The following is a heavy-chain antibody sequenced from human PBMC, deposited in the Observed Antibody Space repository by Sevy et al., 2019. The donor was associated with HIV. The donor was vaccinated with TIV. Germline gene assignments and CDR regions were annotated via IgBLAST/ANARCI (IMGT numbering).Heavy chain of an antibody. CDR1: GFTFSNFA. CDR3: AKKMGGGSGMAFLVDS. Sequence: GGSLRLSCAASGFTFSNFAMGGVRQAPGKGLDWISVISGSGDYKYYADSVKGRFTISRDNSKNTLSLQMNGLRAEDTAIFYCAKKMGGGSGMAFLVDSWGQGTLVTVSS. D-gene: IGHD5-18*01. CDR2: ISGSGDYK. V-gene: IGHV3-23*01. J-gene: IGHJ4*02.